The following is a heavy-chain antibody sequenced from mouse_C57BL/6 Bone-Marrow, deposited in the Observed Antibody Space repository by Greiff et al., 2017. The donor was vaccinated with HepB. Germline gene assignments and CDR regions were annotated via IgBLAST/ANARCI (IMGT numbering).Heavy chain of an antibody. CDR1: GFSLTSYA. CDR3: ARTITTVVEDYAMDY. J-gene: IGHJ4*01. D-gene: IGHD1-1*01. V-gene: IGHV2-9-1*01. CDR2: IWTGGGT. Sequence: VMLVESGPGLVAPSQSLSITCTVSGFSLTSYAISWVRQPPGKGLEWLGVIWTGGGTNYNSALKSRLSISKDNSKSQVFLKMNSLQTDDTARYYCARTITTVVEDYAMDYWGQGTSVTVSS.